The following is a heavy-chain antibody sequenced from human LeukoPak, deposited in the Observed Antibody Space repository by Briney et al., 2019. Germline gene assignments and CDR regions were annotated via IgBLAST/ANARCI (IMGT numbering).Heavy chain of an antibody. D-gene: IGHD3-10*01. Sequence: ASVKVSCKASGGTFSSYAISWVRQAPGQGLEWMGWINPNSGGTNYAQKFQGRVTMTRDTSISTAYMELRSLRSDDTAVYYCARDLNRPDYYGSGMTVIFVNWFDPWGQGTLVTVSS. CDR2: INPNSGGT. V-gene: IGHV1-2*02. CDR3: ARDLNRPDYYGSGMTVIFVNWFDP. J-gene: IGHJ5*02. CDR1: GGTFSSYA.